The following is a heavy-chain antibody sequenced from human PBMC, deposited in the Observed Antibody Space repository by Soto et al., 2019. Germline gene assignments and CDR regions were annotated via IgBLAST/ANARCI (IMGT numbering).Heavy chain of an antibody. V-gene: IGHV3-23*01. J-gene: IGHJ3*02. CDR1: GFIFSSYA. CDR2: ISGSGGTT. CDR3: EKTFEYSSGLDGFDI. D-gene: IGHD6-19*01. Sequence: GGSLRLSCAASGFIFSSYAMSWVRQGPGKGLEWVSGISGSGGTTYYADSVRGRFIISRDNSKNTLYVQMNSLRAEDSAIYYCEKTFEYSSGLDGFDIWGQGTMVTVSS.